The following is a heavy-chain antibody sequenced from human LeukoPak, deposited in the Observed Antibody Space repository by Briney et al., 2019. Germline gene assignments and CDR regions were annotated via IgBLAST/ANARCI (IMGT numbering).Heavy chain of an antibody. CDR2: IYPGDSDT. CDR3: ARQVRDGYNYYYYMDV. Sequence: GESLKISCKGSGYRFTSYWIGWVGQMPGKGLEWMGIIYPGDSDTRYSPSFQGQVTISADKSISTAYLQWSSLKASDTAMYYCARQVRDGYNYYYYMDVWGKGTTVTVSS. CDR1: GYRFTSYW. D-gene: IGHD5-24*01. J-gene: IGHJ6*03. V-gene: IGHV5-51*01.